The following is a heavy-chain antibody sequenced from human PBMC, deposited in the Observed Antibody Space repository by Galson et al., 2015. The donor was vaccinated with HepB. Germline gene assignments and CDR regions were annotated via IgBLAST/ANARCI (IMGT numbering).Heavy chain of an antibody. J-gene: IGHJ5*02. CDR1: GGSISSYY. D-gene: IGHD6-6*01. CDR3: ARSRSIAARLAFDP. Sequence: LSLTCTVSGGSISSYYWSWIRQPPGKGLEWIGYIYYSGSTNYSPSLKSRVTISVDTSKNQFSLKLSSVTAADTAVYYCARSRSIAARLAFDPWGQGTLVTVSS. CDR2: IYYSGST. V-gene: IGHV4-59*01.